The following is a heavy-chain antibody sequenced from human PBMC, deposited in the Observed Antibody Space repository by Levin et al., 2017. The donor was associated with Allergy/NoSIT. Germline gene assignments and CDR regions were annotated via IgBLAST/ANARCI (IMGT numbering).Heavy chain of an antibody. V-gene: IGHV1-2*02. J-gene: IGHJ6*02. CDR3: APSIVATIMGPAFYYYGMDV. Sequence: GESLKISCKASGYTFTGYYMHWVRQAPGQGLEWMGWINPNSGGTNYAQKFQGRVTMTRDTSISTAYMELSRLRSDDTAVYYCAPSIVATIMGPAFYYYGMDVWGQGTTVTVSS. CDR2: INPNSGGT. D-gene: IGHD5-12*01. CDR1: GYTFTGYY.